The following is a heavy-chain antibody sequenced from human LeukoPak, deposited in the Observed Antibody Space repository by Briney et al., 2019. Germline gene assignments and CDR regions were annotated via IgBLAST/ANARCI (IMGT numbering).Heavy chain of an antibody. Sequence: SETLSLTCAVYGGSFSGYYWSWIRQPPGKGLEWIGDINHSGSTKYNPSLTGRITISLATSKSQISRTLASVTAADTATYYCATTRRRPIHYYHYYFDSWGQGTLVTVSS. CDR1: GGSFSGYY. D-gene: IGHD3-22*01. CDR3: ATTRRRPIHYYHYYFDS. CDR2: INHSGST. J-gene: IGHJ4*02. V-gene: IGHV4-34*01.